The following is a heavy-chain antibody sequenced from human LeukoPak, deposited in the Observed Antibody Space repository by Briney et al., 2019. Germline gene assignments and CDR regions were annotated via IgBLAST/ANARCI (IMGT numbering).Heavy chain of an antibody. V-gene: IGHV3-20*04. CDR1: GFTVSSNS. Sequence: GGSLRLSCTVSGFTVSSNSMSWVRQAPGKGLEWVSGINWKGSSTGYADSVKGRFTISRDNAKNSLYLQMNSLRAEDTAFYYCARGSGWGGRDYFDYWGQGTLVTVSS. CDR2: INWKGSST. CDR3: ARGSGWGGRDYFDY. D-gene: IGHD6-19*01. J-gene: IGHJ4*02.